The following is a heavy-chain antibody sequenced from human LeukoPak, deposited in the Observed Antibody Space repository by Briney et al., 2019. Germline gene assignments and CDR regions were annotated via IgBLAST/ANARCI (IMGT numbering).Heavy chain of an antibody. J-gene: IGHJ4*02. Sequence: SQTLSLTCTVSGGSISSGGYYWSWIRQHAGKGLEWIGYIYYSGSTNYNPSLKSRVTISVDTSKNQFSLKLSSVTAADTAVYYCARHPMYYYDSSGYKMPQPYYFDYWGQGTLVTVSS. CDR2: IYYSGST. D-gene: IGHD3-22*01. CDR1: GGSISSGGYY. CDR3: ARHPMYYYDSSGYKMPQPYYFDY. V-gene: IGHV4-31*03.